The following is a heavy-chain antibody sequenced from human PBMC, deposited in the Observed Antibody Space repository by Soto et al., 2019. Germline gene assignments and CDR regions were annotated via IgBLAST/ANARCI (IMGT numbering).Heavy chain of an antibody. J-gene: IGHJ4*02. CDR3: ANTREGSGWSYFHY. Sequence: QVQLVESGGGVVQPGRSLRLSCAASGFTFSNYGMHWVRQAPGKGLEWVAIISYDGSYKDYAESVKGRFTISRDNSKNTLYLHMNSLRAEDTAVYYCANTREGSGWSYFHYWGQGTLVTVSS. CDR2: ISYDGSYK. V-gene: IGHV3-30*18. D-gene: IGHD6-19*01. CDR1: GFTFSNYG.